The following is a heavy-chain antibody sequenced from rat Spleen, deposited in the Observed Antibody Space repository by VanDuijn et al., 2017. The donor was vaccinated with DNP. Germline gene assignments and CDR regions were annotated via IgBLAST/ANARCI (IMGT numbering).Heavy chain of an antibody. CDR3: TREGGRATTGNY. CDR1: GFTFNNYW. CDR2: ITNTGGST. J-gene: IGHJ2*01. Sequence: EVQLVESGGGLVQPGRSLKLSCVASGFTFNNYWMTWIRPAPGKGLEWVASITNTGGSTYYPDSVKGRFTISRDNAKSTLYLQMNSLRSEDTATYYCTREGGRATTGNYWGQGVMVTVSS. V-gene: IGHV5-31*01. D-gene: IGHD1-11*01.